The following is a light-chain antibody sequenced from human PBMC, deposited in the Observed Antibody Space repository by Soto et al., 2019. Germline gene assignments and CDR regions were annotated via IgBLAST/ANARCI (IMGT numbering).Light chain of an antibody. J-gene: IGLJ2*01. CDR2: EGT. CDR1: SSNVGTYDL. Sequence: QSALTQPASVSASPGQSITISCTGTSSNVGTYDLVSWYQHHPDKAPKLIIYEGTKRPSGISSRFSGSKSGNTASLTISWLQAEDGADYYCCSFAVGAALVFGGGTKLTVL. CDR3: CSFAVGAALV. V-gene: IGLV2-23*01.